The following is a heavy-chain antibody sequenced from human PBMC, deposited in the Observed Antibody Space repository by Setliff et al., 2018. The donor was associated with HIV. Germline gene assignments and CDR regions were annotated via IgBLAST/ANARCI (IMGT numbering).Heavy chain of an antibody. CDR3: ARDRICSGGSCYVGWFDP. CDR2: IYYSGNT. J-gene: IGHJ5*02. Sequence: PSETLSLTCTVSNDSINYQYWAWIRQPPGKGLEWIGSIYYSGNTYYNPSLQSRVTISIDMSKNHFSLKLSSVTAADTAVYYCARDRICSGGSCYVGWFDPWGQGTLVTVSS. CDR1: NDSINYQY. D-gene: IGHD2-15*01. V-gene: IGHV4-38-2*02.